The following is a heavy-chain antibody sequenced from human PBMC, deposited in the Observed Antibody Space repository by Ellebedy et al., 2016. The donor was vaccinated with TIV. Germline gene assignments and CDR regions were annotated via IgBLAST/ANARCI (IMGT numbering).Heavy chain of an antibody. Sequence: GESLKISXAASGFTFSSYAMSWVRQAPGKGLEWVSVVSGGGGSTYYADSVKGRFTISRDNSKNTVYLQMNSLRAEETAVYYCAKGALSDCTSSSCYKYYYMDVWGKGTTVTVSS. CDR2: VSGGGGST. D-gene: IGHD2-2*02. CDR3: AKGALSDCTSSSCYKYYYMDV. V-gene: IGHV3-23*01. CDR1: GFTFSSYA. J-gene: IGHJ6*03.